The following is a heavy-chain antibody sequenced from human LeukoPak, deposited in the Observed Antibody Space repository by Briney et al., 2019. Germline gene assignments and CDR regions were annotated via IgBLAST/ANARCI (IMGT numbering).Heavy chain of an antibody. V-gene: IGHV4-39*07. CDR1: GGFISSSSYY. D-gene: IGHD3-22*01. J-gene: IGHJ3*02. CDR3: ARRAPRITMIVVVYGAFDI. Sequence: SETLSLTCTVSGGFISSSSYYWGWIRQPPGKGLEWIGSIYYSGSTYYNPSLKSRVTISVDTSKNQFSLKLSSVTAADTAVYYCARRAPRITMIVVVYGAFDIWGQGTMVTVSS. CDR2: IYYSGST.